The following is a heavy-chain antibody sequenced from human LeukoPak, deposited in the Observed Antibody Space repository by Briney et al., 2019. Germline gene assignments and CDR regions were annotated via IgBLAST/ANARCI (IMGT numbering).Heavy chain of an antibody. CDR1: GYTFSVYG. V-gene: IGHV1-8*01. J-gene: IGHJ6*03. CDR2: MNPNSGNT. D-gene: IGHD1-14*01. CDR3: ARVGRIRKYYYYYYMDV. Sequence: GASVKVSCKASGYTFSVYGITWVRQATGQGLEWMGWMNPNSGNTGYAQKFQGRVTMTRNTSISTAYMELSSLRSEDTAVYYCARVGRIRKYYYYYYMDVWGKGTTVTISS.